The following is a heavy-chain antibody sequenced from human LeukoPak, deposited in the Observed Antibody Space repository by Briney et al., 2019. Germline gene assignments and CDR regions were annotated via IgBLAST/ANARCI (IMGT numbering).Heavy chain of an antibody. CDR2: IQFDGSYK. Sequence: GGSLRLSCAASGFTFGSSALHWVRQAPGKGLECVAFIQFDGSYKHYSDSVKGRFTISRDNSKNTLYLEMNSLRPEDTAVYYCATHCSGTACHRDYWGQGTLVTVSS. CDR3: ATHCSGTACHRDY. V-gene: IGHV3-30*02. D-gene: IGHD2-2*01. J-gene: IGHJ4*02. CDR1: GFTFGSSA.